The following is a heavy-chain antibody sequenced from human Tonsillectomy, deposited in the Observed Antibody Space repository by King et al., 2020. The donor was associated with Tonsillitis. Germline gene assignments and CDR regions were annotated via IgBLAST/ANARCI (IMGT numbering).Heavy chain of an antibody. CDR1: GFTFSSYS. V-gene: IGHV3-21*01. CDR3: ARGQLLEWLLSAYYGMDV. Sequence: VQLVESGGGLVKPGGSLRLACAASGFTFSSYSMNWVRQAPWKGLEWVSSISSSSSYIYYADSVKGRFTISRDNAQNSLYLQMNSLRAEDTAVYYCARGQLLEWLLSAYYGMDVWGQGTTVTVSS. CDR2: ISSSSSYI. D-gene: IGHD3-3*01. J-gene: IGHJ6*02.